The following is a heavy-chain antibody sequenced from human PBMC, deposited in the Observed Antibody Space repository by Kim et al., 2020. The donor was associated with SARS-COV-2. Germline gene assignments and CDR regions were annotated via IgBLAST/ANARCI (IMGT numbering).Heavy chain of an antibody. CDR3: ARDTNNMITFGGVIVKYYYGMAV. Sequence: ASVKVSCKASGYTFTSSYMHWVRQAPGQGLEWMGIINPSGGSTSYAQKFQGRVTMTRDTSTSTVHMELSSLRSEDTAVYYCARDTNNMITFGGVIVKYYYGMAVWGQGTTVTVSS. V-gene: IGHV1-46*01. CDR1: GYTFTSSY. CDR2: INPSGGST. D-gene: IGHD3-16*02. J-gene: IGHJ6*02.